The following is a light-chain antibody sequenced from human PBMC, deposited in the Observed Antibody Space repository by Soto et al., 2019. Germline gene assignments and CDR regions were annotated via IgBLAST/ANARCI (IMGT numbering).Light chain of an antibody. J-gene: IGKJ1*01. Sequence: DLQLTQSPSFLSASVGDRVTITCRASQGISSYLAWYQQKAGKAPKLLIYGAYTLEGGVPSRFSGSGSGTEFPLTISSLQTEDFATYYFQQVNSYPRTFGQGNKVEI. V-gene: IGKV1-9*01. CDR1: QGISSY. CDR2: GAY. CDR3: QQVNSYPRT.